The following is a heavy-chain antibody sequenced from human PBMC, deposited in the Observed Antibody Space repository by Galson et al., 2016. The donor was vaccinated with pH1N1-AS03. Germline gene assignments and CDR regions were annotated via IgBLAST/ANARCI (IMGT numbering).Heavy chain of an antibody. D-gene: IGHD3-10*01. Sequence: SVKVSCKASGGTFSTYAITWVRQAPGRGLEWMGWINPNSGGTKSAQKFQGRVTMTRDTSINTAYMELSSLRSDDPAVYYCARGDYFGSGTYKPYYAMDVWGQGTTVTGSS. CDR2: INPNSGGT. V-gene: IGHV1-2*02. CDR1: GGTFSTYA. J-gene: IGHJ6*02. CDR3: ARGDYFGSGTYKPYYAMDV.